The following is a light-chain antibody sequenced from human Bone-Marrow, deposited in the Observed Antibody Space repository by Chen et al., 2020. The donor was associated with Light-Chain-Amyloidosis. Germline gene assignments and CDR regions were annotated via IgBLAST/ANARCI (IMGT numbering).Light chain of an antibody. CDR1: NIGSTS. J-gene: IGLJ3*02. Sequence: SYVLTQSSSVSVAPGQTATIACGGNNIGSTSVHWYQQTPGQAPLLAVYDDSDRPSGIPERLSGSNSGNTATLTISRVEAGDEADYYCQVWDRSSDRPVFGGGTKLTVL. CDR2: DDS. CDR3: QVWDRSSDRPV. V-gene: IGLV3-21*02.